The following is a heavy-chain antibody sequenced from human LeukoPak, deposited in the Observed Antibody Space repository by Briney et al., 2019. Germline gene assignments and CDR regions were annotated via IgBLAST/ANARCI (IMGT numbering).Heavy chain of an antibody. CDR1: GGSIGSTNYY. Sequence: SETLSLTCTVSGGSIGSTNYYWGWIRQPPGKGLEWIGSIYYSGSTYYNPSLKSRVTISVDTSKNQFSLKLSSVTAADTAVYYCARYKKGYYYMDVWGKGTTVTISS. CDR3: ARYKKGYYYMDV. D-gene: IGHD1-14*01. J-gene: IGHJ6*03. CDR2: IYYSGST. V-gene: IGHV4-39*01.